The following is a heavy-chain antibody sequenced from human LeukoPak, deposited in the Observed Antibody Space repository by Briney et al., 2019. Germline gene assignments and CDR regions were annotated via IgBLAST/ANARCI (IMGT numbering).Heavy chain of an antibody. J-gene: IGHJ5*02. CDR3: ARGGGRGSGGVFDP. CDR2: IYYSGST. Sequence: SETLSLTCTVSGGSISSHYWSWIRQPPGKGLEWIGYIYYSGSTNYNPSLKSRVTISVDTSKNQFSLKLTSMTAADTAVYYCARGGGRGSGGVFDPWGQGTLVTVSS. CDR1: GGSISSHY. D-gene: IGHD2-8*02. V-gene: IGHV4-59*11.